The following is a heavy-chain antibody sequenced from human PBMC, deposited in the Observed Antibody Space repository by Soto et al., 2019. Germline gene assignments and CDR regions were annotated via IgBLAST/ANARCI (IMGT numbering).Heavy chain of an antibody. Sequence: GGSLRLSCAASGFTFSSYGMHWVRQAPGKGLEWVSYISSSSSTIYYADSVKGRFTISRDNAKNSLYLQMNSLRDEDTAVYYCARERAVGIAVALNWFDPWGQGTLVTVPS. D-gene: IGHD6-19*01. V-gene: IGHV3-48*02. J-gene: IGHJ5*02. CDR3: ARERAVGIAVALNWFDP. CDR1: GFTFSSYG. CDR2: ISSSSSTI.